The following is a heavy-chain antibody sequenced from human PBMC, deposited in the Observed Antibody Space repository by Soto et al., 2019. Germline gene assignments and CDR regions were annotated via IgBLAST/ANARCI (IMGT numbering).Heavy chain of an antibody. CDR2: ISGGGDGT. J-gene: IGHJ3*01. V-gene: IGHV3-23*01. CDR3: AKKGLDSLATYCTTGDCHYAFDV. D-gene: IGHD2-8*01. Sequence: EVQLLESGGGLVRPGGSLRLSCAASGFTFYNYAMNWVRQAPGKGLEWVSTISGGGDGTYYADSVKGRFTISRDNSRNTVYLQMNSLRAEDTAVYYCAKKGLDSLATYCTTGDCHYAFDVWGQGTLVTVSS. CDR1: GFTFYNYA.